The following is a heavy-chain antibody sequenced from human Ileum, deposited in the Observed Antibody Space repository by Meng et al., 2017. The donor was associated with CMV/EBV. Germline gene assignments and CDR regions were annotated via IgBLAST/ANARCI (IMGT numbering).Heavy chain of an antibody. J-gene: IGHJ6*02. CDR3: ARARGRDLLYSYFGMDV. V-gene: IGHV3-20*04. Sequence: GGSLRLSCAASGFTFDDYGMSWVRQRPGKGLEWVSGLNWNGDNPGYADSVKGRFIVSRDNAKNSLYLQMNSLRVEDTAVYYCARARGRDLLYSYFGMDVWGQGTRVTVSS. CDR1: GFTFDDYG. D-gene: IGHD3-16*01. CDR2: LNWNGDNP.